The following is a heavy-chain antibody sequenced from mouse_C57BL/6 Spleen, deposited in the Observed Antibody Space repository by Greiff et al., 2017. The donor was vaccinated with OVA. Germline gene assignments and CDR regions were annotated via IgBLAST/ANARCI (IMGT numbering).Heavy chain of an antibody. D-gene: IGHD1-1*01. CDR2: IYPGSGNT. CDR3: AREGDYSSRFAY. V-gene: IGHV1-76*01. CDR1: GYTFTDYY. Sequence: VKLLESGAELVRPGASVKLSCKASGYTFTDYYINWVKQRPGQGLEWIARIYPGSGNTYYNEKFKGKATLTAEKSSSTAYMQLSSLTSEDSAVDFGAREGDYSSRFAYWGQGTLVTVSA. J-gene: IGHJ3*01.